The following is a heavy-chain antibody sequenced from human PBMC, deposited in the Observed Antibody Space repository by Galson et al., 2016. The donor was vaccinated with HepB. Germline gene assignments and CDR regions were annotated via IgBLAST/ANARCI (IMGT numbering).Heavy chain of an antibody. J-gene: IGHJ4*02. CDR3: ARPTRGGGNGFLIEY. D-gene: IGHD3-16*01. CDR2: ISNDGAKE. Sequence: SLRLSCAASGFTFNAYGMHWVRQAPGKGLEWVAAISNDGAKENYADSAKGRFTMSRDNSNNMLYLQLNSLRTEDTAVYYCARPTRGGGNGFLIEYWGQGTLVTVSS. V-gene: IGHV3-30*03. CDR1: GFTFNAYG.